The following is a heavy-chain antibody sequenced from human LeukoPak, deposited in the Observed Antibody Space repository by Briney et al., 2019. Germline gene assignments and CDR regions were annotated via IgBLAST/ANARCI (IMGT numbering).Heavy chain of an antibody. J-gene: IGHJ3*02. CDR3: ARGLSSGWYLGNPDAFDI. D-gene: IGHD6-19*01. V-gene: IGHV3-30-3*01. CDR2: ISYDGSNK. CDR1: GFTFSSYA. Sequence: PGRSLRLSCAASGFTFSSYAMHWVRQAPGKGLEWVAVISYDGSNKYYADSVKGRFTISRDNSKNTLYLQMNSLRAEDTAVYCCARGLSSGWYLGNPDAFDIWGQGTMVTVSS.